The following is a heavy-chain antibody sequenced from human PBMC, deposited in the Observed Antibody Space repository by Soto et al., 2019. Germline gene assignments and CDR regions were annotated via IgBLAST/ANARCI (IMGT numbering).Heavy chain of an antibody. CDR2: IYTSGST. J-gene: IGHJ5*02. CDR1: GGSISSYY. CDR3: ARYRGAARPRWGVNWFDP. Sequence: PSETLSLTCTVSGGSISSYYWSWIRQPAGKGLEWIGRIYTSGSTNYNPSLKSRVTMSVDTSKNQFSLKLSSVTAADTAVYYCARYRGAARPRWGVNWFDPWGQLTLFPVSS. V-gene: IGHV4-4*07. D-gene: IGHD6-6*01.